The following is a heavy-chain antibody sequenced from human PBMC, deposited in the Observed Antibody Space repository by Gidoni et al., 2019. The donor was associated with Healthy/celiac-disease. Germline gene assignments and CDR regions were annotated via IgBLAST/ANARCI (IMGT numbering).Heavy chain of an antibody. J-gene: IGHJ1*01. CDR2: ISYDGSNK. Sequence: QVQLVESGGGVVQPGRSLRLSCAASGFTFSSYAMHWVRQAPGKGLEGVAVISYDGSNKYYADSVKGRFTISRDNSKNTLYLQMNSLRAEDTAVYYCARDVASWFSPAEYFQHWGQGTLVTVSS. CDR1: GFTFSSYA. CDR3: ARDVASWFSPAEYFQH. V-gene: IGHV3-30-3*01. D-gene: IGHD6-13*01.